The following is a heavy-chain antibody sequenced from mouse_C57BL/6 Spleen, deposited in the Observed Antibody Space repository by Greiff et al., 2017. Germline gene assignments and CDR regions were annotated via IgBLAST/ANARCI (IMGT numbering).Heavy chain of an antibody. J-gene: IGHJ1*03. D-gene: IGHD2-5*01. CDR1: GYSFTDYN. CDR3: ARRPRPTIVTTRYFDV. CDR2: INPNYGTT. Sequence: EVKLQESGPELVKPGASVKISCKASGYSFTDYNMNWVKQSNGKSLEWIGVINPNYGTTSYNQKFKGKATLTVAKSSSTASMQLNSLTSEDSAVYYCARRPRPTIVTTRYFDVWGTGTTVTGSS. V-gene: IGHV1-39*01.